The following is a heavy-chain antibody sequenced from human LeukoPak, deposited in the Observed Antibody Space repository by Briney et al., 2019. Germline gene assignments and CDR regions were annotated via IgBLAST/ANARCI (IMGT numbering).Heavy chain of an antibody. V-gene: IGHV1-18*01. CDR3: ARGGSGYEDY. CDR2: ISAYNGDT. D-gene: IGHD5-12*01. Sequence: ASVKVSCKTSGYTFTKYGISWVRQASGQGLEWMGWISAYNGDTNYAQKFQDRITMTTDTSTSTGYMELRDLRSDDTAVYFCARGGSGYEDYWGQGTLVTVSS. CDR1: GYTFTKYG. J-gene: IGHJ4*02.